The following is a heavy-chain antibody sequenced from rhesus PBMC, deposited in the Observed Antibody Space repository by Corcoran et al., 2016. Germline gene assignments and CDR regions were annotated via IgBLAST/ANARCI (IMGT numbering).Heavy chain of an antibody. CDR3: TRFDY. J-gene: IGHJ4*01. CDR2: LESEETKK. CDR1: GFPFHTFR. Sequence: EVLLLEFGGGSVKPGGSLRLSCAGYGFPFHTFRFHWVGQAPGEGRDWVAVLESEETKKSWAESVKDRFTVSRDNSQNVVYLQMNNQEWDDTALYYCTRFDYWGRGVLVTVSS. V-gene: IGHV3-54*02.